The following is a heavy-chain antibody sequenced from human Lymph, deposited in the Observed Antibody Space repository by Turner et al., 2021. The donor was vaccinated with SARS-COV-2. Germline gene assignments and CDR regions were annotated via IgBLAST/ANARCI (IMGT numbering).Heavy chain of an antibody. CDR1: GLTIRNYW. J-gene: IGHJ4*02. CDR2: INGEGYNI. CDR3: TTYNWNYLSVPDY. Sequence: MQSGGGLVQPGVSVRLTCAASGLTIRNYWMFWVRQGPGKGLECVSRINGEGYNIKYVDSVRGRFTVSRDNTKNTVYLQMNDLRVEDTAVYYCTTYNWNYLSVPDYWGQGTQVTVSS. V-gene: IGHV3-74*01. D-gene: IGHD1-1*01.